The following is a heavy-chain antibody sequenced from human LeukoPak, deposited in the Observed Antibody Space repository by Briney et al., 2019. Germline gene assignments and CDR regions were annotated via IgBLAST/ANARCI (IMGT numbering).Heavy chain of an antibody. J-gene: IGHJ4*02. CDR2: INHSGST. V-gene: IGHV4-34*01. Sequence: SETLSLTCAVYGGSFSGYYWSWIRQPPGKGLEWIGEINHSGSTYYNPSLKSRVTISVDTSKNQFSLKLSSVTAADTAVYYCARLKRGYPFDYWGQGTLVTVSS. CDR1: GGSFSGYY. CDR3: ARLKRGYPFDY. D-gene: IGHD1-1*01.